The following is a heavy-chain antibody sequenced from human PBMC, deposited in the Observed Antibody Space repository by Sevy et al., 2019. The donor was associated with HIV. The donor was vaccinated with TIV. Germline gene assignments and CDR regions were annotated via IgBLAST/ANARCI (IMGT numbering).Heavy chain of an antibody. CDR3: TRRERGSSSWYPYFDS. CDR2: IRNKANSYAT. D-gene: IGHD6-13*01. Sequence: GGSLRLSCAASGFTFSGSAIHWVRQASGKGLEWIARIRNKANSYATAYAESVKGRFTITRDDSKNTAYLQMNSLKTDDTAVYYCTRRERGSSSWYPYFDSWGQGTLVTVSS. CDR1: GFTFSGSA. V-gene: IGHV3-73*01. J-gene: IGHJ4*02.